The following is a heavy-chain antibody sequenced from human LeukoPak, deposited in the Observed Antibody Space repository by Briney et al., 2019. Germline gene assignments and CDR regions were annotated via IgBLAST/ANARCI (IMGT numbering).Heavy chain of an antibody. Sequence: ASVKVSCKASGYTFTSYGIAWLRQAPGQGLEWLGWIRTYNGDTEYAEKFQGRVTMSTDTPTTMAYMELTSLRSDDTAVYYCARTLTTESCYFDYWGQGTLVTVSS. CDR3: ARTLTTESCYFDY. J-gene: IGHJ4*02. CDR2: IRTYNGDT. D-gene: IGHD4-11*01. V-gene: IGHV1-18*01. CDR1: GYTFTSYG.